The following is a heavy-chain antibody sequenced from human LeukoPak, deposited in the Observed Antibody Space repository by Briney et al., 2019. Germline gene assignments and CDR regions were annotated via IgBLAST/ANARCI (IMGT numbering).Heavy chain of an antibody. Sequence: GGSLRLSCAASEFTFSSYGMHWVRQAPGKGLEWVAFIRYDGSDKYYADSVKGRFTLSRDNSKNTLYLQMNSLRAEDTAVYYCAKEGDWFFDYWGQGALVTVSS. CDR3: AKEGDWFFDY. V-gene: IGHV3-30*02. J-gene: IGHJ4*02. D-gene: IGHD3-9*01. CDR2: IRYDGSDK. CDR1: EFTFSSYG.